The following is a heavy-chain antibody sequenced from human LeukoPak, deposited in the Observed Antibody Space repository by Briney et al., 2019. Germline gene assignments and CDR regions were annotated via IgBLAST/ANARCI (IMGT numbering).Heavy chain of an antibody. Sequence: ASVKVSCKVSGYTLTELSMHWVRQAPGKGLEWMGGFDPEDGETIHAQKFQGRVTMTEDTSTDTAYMELSSLRSEDTAVYYCVTDSYSSSRLDYWGQGTLVTVSS. V-gene: IGHV1-24*01. CDR3: VTDSYSSSRLDY. CDR1: GYTLTELS. J-gene: IGHJ4*02. CDR2: FDPEDGET. D-gene: IGHD6-6*01.